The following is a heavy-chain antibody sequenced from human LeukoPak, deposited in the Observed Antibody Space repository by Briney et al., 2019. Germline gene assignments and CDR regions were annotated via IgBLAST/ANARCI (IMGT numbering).Heavy chain of an antibody. CDR3: ARGTGQAEYFDY. Sequence: SETLSLTCAVYGGSFSGYYWSWIRQPPGKGLEWIGEINHSGSTNYNPSLKSRVTTSVDTSKNQFSLKLSSVTAADTAVYYCARGTGQAEYFDYWGQGTLVTVSS. V-gene: IGHV4-34*01. CDR1: GGSFSGYY. D-gene: IGHD1-1*01. CDR2: INHSGST. J-gene: IGHJ4*02.